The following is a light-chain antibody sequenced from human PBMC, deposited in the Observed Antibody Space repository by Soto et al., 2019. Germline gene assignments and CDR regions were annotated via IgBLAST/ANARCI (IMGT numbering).Light chain of an antibody. CDR1: QSVGSL. J-gene: IGKJ5*01. Sequence: EIVLSQSPATLSVSPGEGATLSCRASQSVGSLLAWYQQKPGQAPRLLIYRASTRAAGLPDRFSGSGSETDFTLTISSLQSEDFAVYYCQQYNNWPITFGQGTRLEIK. V-gene: IGKV3-15*01. CDR2: RAS. CDR3: QQYNNWPIT.